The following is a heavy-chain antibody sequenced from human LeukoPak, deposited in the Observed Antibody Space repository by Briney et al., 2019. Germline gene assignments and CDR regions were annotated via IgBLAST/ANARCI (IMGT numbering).Heavy chain of an antibody. J-gene: IGHJ4*02. Sequence: PSETLSLTCIVSGGAVSGYYWSWIRQPPGKGLEWIGYIYYSGSTDYNPSLKSRLTMSIDTSKNQFSLRLSSVTAADTAVHYCARVGDSSGYSVFDSWGQGTLVTVSS. D-gene: IGHD3-22*01. CDR3: ARVGDSSGYSVFDS. CDR1: GGAVSGYY. V-gene: IGHV4-59*02. CDR2: IYYSGST.